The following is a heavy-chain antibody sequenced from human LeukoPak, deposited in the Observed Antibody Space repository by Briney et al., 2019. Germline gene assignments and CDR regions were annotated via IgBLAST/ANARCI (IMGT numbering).Heavy chain of an antibody. CDR2: ISSSSSYI. V-gene: IGHV3-21*01. Sequence: GGSLRLSCAVSGFTFSSYRMNWVRQAPGKGLEWVSSISSSSSYIYYADSVKGRFTISRDNAKNSLYLQMNSLRAEDTAVYYCARSFYDILTGYYNGPFDYWGQGTLVTVSS. D-gene: IGHD3-9*01. CDR3: ARSFYDILTGYYNGPFDY. CDR1: GFTFSSYR. J-gene: IGHJ4*02.